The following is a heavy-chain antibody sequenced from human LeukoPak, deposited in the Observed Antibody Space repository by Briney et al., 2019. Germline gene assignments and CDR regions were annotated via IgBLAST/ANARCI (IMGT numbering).Heavy chain of an antibody. CDR2: ISGSGGST. Sequence: AGESLRLSCAASGFTFSSYAMSWVRQAPGKGLEWVSAISGSGGSTYYADSVKGRFTISRDNSKNTLYLQMNSLRAEDTAVYYCAKDLGYCSGGSCYENRLFDYWGQGTLVTVSS. CDR3: AKDLGYCSGGSCYENRLFDY. J-gene: IGHJ4*02. CDR1: GFTFSSYA. V-gene: IGHV3-23*01. D-gene: IGHD2-15*01.